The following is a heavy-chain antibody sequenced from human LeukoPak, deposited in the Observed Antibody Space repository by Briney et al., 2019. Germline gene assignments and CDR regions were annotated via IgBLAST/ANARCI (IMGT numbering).Heavy chain of an antibody. Sequence: PGGSLRLSCAASAFTFSNYWMSWVRQAPGKGLEWVSVITDSGDTTYYADSVKGRFSISRDNSKNTLFLQMTSLRADDTAVYYCAKSRYQGIQPVIDYWGQGTLVSVSS. CDR1: AFTFSNYW. CDR3: AKSRYQGIQPVIDY. D-gene: IGHD2-2*01. CDR2: ITDSGDTT. V-gene: IGHV3-23*01. J-gene: IGHJ4*02.